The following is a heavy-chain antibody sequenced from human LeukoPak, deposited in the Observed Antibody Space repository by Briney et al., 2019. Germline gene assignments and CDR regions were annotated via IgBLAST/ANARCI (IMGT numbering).Heavy chain of an antibody. CDR1: GGSISSSSYY. CDR3: ARELFLVVIHLNRWFDP. V-gene: IGHV4-39*07. J-gene: IGHJ5*02. CDR2: INYSGST. D-gene: IGHD3-22*01. Sequence: PSETLSLTCTVSGGSISSSSYYWGWIRQPPGKGLEWIGSINYSGSTYYNPSLKSRVTISVDTSKNQFSLKLSSVTAADTAVYYCARELFLVVIHLNRWFDPWGQGTLVTVSS.